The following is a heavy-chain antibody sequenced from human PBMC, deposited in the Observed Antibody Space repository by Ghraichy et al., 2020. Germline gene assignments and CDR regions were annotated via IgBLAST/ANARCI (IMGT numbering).Heavy chain of an antibody. V-gene: IGHV4-34*01. D-gene: IGHD7-27*01. Sequence: SETLSLTCAVYGGSFSGYYWSWIRQPPGKGLEWIGEINHSGSTNYNPSLKSRVTISVDTSKNQFSLKLSSVTAADTAVYYWARGIPQLGIAGGNWFDPWGQGTLVTVSS. CDR3: ARGIPQLGIAGGNWFDP. CDR1: GGSFSGYY. CDR2: INHSGST. J-gene: IGHJ5*02.